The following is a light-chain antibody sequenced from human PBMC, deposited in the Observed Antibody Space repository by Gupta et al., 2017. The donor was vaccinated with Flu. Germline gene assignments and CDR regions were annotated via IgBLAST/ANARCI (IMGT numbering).Light chain of an antibody. CDR1: QNISHW. CDR2: KAA. Sequence: GDSVTITCRDSQNISHWLAWYQQRPGKAPNLLIYKAATLQRGVPSRFSGSGSGTEFTLTISSLQPDDFATYYCQQFHSYYVTFGQGTKVEIK. CDR3: QQFHSYYVT. J-gene: IGKJ1*01. V-gene: IGKV1-5*03.